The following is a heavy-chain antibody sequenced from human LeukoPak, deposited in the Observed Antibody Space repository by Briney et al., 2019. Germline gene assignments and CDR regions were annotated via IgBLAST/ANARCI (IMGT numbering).Heavy chain of an antibody. CDR1: GYTFTGHY. CDR3: SRSSQIRGSYFTDY. J-gene: IGHJ4*02. D-gene: IGHD1-26*01. V-gene: IGHV1-2*02. CDR2: INPNTGGT. Sequence: GASVKVSCKASGYTFTGHYLHWVRQAPGQGLEWMGWINPNTGGTTYGQKFQGRVTMTRDTSISTVNMELSRLRSDDTAVYYCSRSSQIRGSYFTDYWGQGTLVTVSS.